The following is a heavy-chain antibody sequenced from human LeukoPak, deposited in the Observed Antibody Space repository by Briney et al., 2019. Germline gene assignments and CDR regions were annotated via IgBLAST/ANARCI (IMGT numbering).Heavy chain of an antibody. CDR1: GYSISSGYY. J-gene: IGHJ4*02. V-gene: IGHV4-38-2*01. Sequence: SETLSLTCAVSGYSISSGYYWGWIRQPPGKGLEWIGSIYHSGSTYYNPSLKSRVTISVDTSKNQFSLKLSSVTAADTAVYYCARHFDMDHFDYWGQGTLVTVSS. CDR2: IYHSGST. CDR3: ARHFDMDHFDY. D-gene: IGHD3-9*01.